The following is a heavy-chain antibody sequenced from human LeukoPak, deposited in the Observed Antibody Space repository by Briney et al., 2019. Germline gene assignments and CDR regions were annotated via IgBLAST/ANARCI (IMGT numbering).Heavy chain of an antibody. D-gene: IGHD3-16*01. CDR3: ARERRAWGEDF. CDR2: INPNGGST. Sequence: ASVIVSCKASGYTFTTYEIHWVRQATGQGLEWMGLINPNGGSTGYAQRFQGRVTVTTDTSTSTVYMELNSLGSEDTAVYYCARERRAWGEDFWGQGTLVTVSS. V-gene: IGHV1-46*01. CDR1: GYTFTTYE. J-gene: IGHJ4*02.